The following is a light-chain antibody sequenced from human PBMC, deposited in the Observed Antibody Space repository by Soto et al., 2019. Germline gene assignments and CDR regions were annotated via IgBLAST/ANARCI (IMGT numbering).Light chain of an antibody. CDR2: AAS. CDR3: QQYNNWPET. V-gene: IGKV3-15*01. Sequence: EIVMTQSPATLSVSPGERATLSCRASQSVNWNLAWYLQEPGQAPRLLIYAASTRATGVPARFTGSGSGTEFTLTISSLQSEDFAFYYCQQYNNWPETFGQGTKVDIK. J-gene: IGKJ1*01. CDR1: QSVNWN.